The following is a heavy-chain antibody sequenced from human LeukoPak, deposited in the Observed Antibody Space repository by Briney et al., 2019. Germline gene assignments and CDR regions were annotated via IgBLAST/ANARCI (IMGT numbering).Heavy chain of an antibody. J-gene: IGHJ4*02. CDR1: GFTFSTYA. Sequence: GGSPRLSCAASGFTFSTYAMNWVRQAPGKGLVWVSVISGSGSNTYYADSVKGRFTISRDNSKNTLYLQMNSLRAADTAVYYCASEAYRTSDFDYWGQGTLVTVSS. D-gene: IGHD1-1*01. V-gene: IGHV3-23*01. CDR2: ISGSGSNT. CDR3: ASEAYRTSDFDY.